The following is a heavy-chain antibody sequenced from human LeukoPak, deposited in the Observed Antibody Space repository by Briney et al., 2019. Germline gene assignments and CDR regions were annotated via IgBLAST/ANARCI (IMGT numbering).Heavy chain of an antibody. V-gene: IGHV3-48*02. J-gene: IGHJ4*02. CDR1: GFTFSNYG. CDR3: ASGSGH. CDR2: ISSSGSAK. D-gene: IGHD2-2*03. Sequence: GGSLRLSCAASGFTFSNYGLNWVRQAPGKGLEWVSHISSSGSAKYYADSVKGRFTISRDNAKNSLYLQMNSLRDEDTAVFYCASGSGHWGQGTLATVSS.